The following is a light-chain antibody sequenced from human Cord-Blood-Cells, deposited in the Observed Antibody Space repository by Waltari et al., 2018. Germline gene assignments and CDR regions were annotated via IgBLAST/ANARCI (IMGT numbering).Light chain of an antibody. CDR1: QSISSY. CDR3: QQSYSTPYT. V-gene: IGKV1-39*01. CDR2: AAS. J-gene: IGKJ2*01. Sequence: DIQMTQSPSSPFAAAADRVTITCRASQSISSYLNWYQQKPGKAPKLLIYAASSLQSGVPSRFSGSGSGTDFTLNISSLQPEDFATYYCQQSYSTPYTFGQGTKLEIK.